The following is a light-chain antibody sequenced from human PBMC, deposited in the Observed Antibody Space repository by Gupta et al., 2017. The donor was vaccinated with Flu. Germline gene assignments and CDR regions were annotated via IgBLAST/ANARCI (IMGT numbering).Light chain of an antibody. V-gene: IGLV2-11*01. J-gene: IGLJ1*01. Sequence: QSAPTQPRSVAGSPGQSVTISCTGSSNDVGGSNRVFWDQQHPAKSLHLIVYDVTKRTAGVPGRFSGSKSGNTASLTISERQEEEAADYYDSSHAGSGTWVFGTGTKVTVL. CDR2: DVT. CDR1: SNDVGGSNR. CDR3: SSHAGSGTWV.